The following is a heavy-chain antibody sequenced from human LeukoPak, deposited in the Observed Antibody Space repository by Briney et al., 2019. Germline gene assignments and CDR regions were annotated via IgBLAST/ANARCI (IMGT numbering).Heavy chain of an antibody. CDR2: ISYDGSNK. V-gene: IGHV3-30*19. Sequence: GGSLRLSCAASGFTFSSYGMHWVRQAPGKGLEWVADISYDGSNKYYADSVKGRFTISRDKAKNSLYMQMHSQRAEDTAVYYWAKSPPPNYYDSSGYLDYWGQGTLVTVSS. D-gene: IGHD3-22*01. CDR1: GFTFSSYG. J-gene: IGHJ4*02. CDR3: AKSPPPNYYDSSGYLDY.